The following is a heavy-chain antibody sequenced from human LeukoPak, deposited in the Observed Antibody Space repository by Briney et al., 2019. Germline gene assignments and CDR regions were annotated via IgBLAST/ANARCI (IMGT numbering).Heavy chain of an antibody. J-gene: IGHJ6*04. CDR1: GYTLTELS. D-gene: IGHD2-2*01. CDR2: FDPEDGET. Sequence: ASVRVSCKVSGYTLTELSMHWVRQAPGKGLEWRGGFDPEDGETIYAQKFQGRVTMTEDTSTDTAYMELSSLRSEDTAVYYCAACIVVVPAAMRGYYYYYGMDVWGKGTTVTVSS. V-gene: IGHV1-24*01. CDR3: AACIVVVPAAMRGYYYYYGMDV.